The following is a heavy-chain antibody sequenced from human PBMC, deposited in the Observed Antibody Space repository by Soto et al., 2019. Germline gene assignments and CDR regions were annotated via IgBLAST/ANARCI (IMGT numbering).Heavy chain of an antibody. Sequence: QVPLVESGGGVVQPGRSLRLSCATSGFTFSSYGMHWVRQGPGKGLEWVAVIWYDGTNKYYADSVNGRSTISRDDSKNTLYLQMNSLRAEDTAVYYCARGPMTTVTTWGDWYFDLWGRGTLVTVSS. CDR3: ARGPMTTVTTWGDWYFDL. J-gene: IGHJ2*01. V-gene: IGHV3-33*01. CDR2: IWYDGTNK. D-gene: IGHD4-17*01. CDR1: GFTFSSYG.